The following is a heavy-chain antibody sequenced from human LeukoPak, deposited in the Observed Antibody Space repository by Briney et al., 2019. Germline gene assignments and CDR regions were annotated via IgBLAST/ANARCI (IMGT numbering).Heavy chain of an antibody. CDR1: GFTFSSHR. Sequence: PGRSLRPFCAAYGFTFSSHRMNWARQAPGKGLEWVSSISSSSSYIYYAHSVKGRLTISRDKAKNSLYLQMNSMGAEDRAVYYCAIDKIRYGSGHDAFEIWGQGTMGTVSS. J-gene: IGHJ3*02. D-gene: IGHD6-19*01. CDR3: AIDKIRYGSGHDAFEI. CDR2: ISSSSSYI. V-gene: IGHV3-21*01.